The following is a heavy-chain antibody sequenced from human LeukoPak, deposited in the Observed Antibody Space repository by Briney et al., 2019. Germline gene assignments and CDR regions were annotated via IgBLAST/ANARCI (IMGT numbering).Heavy chain of an antibody. V-gene: IGHV3-53*01. Sequence: PGESLRLSCAASGFTFSSYSINWVRQAPGKGLEWVSVIYSGGSTYYADSVKGRFTISRDNSKNTLYLQMNSLRAEDTAVYYCARALMTYYLDYWGQGTLVAVSS. J-gene: IGHJ4*02. CDR3: ARALMTYYLDY. D-gene: IGHD2-8*01. CDR2: IYSGGST. CDR1: GFTFSSYS.